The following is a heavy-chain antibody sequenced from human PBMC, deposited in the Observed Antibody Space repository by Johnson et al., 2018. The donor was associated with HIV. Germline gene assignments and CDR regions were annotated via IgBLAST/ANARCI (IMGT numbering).Heavy chain of an antibody. CDR3: ARRGYSSSGGAFDI. Sequence: QVQLVESGGGVVRPGGSLRLSCAASGFTFSSYAMHWVRQAPGKGLEWVAVISYDGSNKYYADSVKGRFTISRDNSKNTLYLQMNSLRAEDTAVYYCARRGYSSSGGAFDIWGQGTMVTVSS. CDR1: GFTFSSYA. D-gene: IGHD6-6*01. V-gene: IGHV3-30-3*01. CDR2: ISYDGSNK. J-gene: IGHJ3*02.